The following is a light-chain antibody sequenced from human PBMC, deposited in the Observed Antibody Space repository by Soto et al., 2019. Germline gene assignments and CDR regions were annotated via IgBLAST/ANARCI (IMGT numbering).Light chain of an antibody. CDR1: QSVSSSD. J-gene: IGKJ1*01. Sequence: EIVLTQSPGTLSLSPGERATLSCWASQSVSSSDLAWYQRKPGQAPRLLIYVASSRATGTPDRFSGSGSGTDFTLTISRLEPEDFAVYYCQQYGTSRWTFGQGTKVEIK. CDR3: QQYGTSRWT. V-gene: IGKV3-20*01. CDR2: VAS.